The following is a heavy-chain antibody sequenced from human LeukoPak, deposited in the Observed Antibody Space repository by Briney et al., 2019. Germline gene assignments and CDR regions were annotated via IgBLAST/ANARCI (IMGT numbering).Heavy chain of an antibody. V-gene: IGHV3-30-3*01. CDR3: ARAVTTTHFDY. Sequence: GGSLRLSCAASGFTFSSYAMHWVRQAPGKGLEWVAVISYDGSNKNYADSVKGRFTISRDNSKNTLYLQMNSLRAEDTAVYYSARAVTTTHFDYWGQGTLVTVSS. CDR2: ISYDGSNK. D-gene: IGHD1-1*01. CDR1: GFTFSSYA. J-gene: IGHJ4*02.